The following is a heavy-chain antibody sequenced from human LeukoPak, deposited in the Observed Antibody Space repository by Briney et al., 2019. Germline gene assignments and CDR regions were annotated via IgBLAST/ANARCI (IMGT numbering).Heavy chain of an antibody. CDR1: GDSVSSNSAA. CDR2: TYYRSKWYN. J-gene: IGHJ2*01. V-gene: IGHV6-1*01. Sequence: SQTLSLTCAISGDSVSSNSAAWNWIRQSPSRGLEWLGRTYYRSKWYNDYAVSVKSRITINPDTSKNQFSLQLNSVTPEGTAVYYCARDLSGYYDSSGYWYFDLWGRGTLVTVSS. D-gene: IGHD3-22*01. CDR3: ARDLSGYYDSSGYWYFDL.